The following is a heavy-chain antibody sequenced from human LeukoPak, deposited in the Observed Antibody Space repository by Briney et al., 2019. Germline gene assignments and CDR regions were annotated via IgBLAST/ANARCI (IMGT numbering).Heavy chain of an antibody. V-gene: IGHV3-33*01. CDR2: IWYDGSNK. CDR1: GFTFSTYG. CDR3: ARDSAHAFDI. Sequence: GGSLRLSCVASGFTFSTYGMHWVRQAPGKGLEWVAVIWYDGSNKYYGDSVKGRFTISRDNSKNTLYLQMNSLRAEDTAVYYCARDSAHAFDIWGQGTMVTVSS. J-gene: IGHJ3*02.